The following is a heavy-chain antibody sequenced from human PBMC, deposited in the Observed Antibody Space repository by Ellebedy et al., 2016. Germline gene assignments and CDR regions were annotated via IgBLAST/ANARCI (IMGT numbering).Heavy chain of an antibody. J-gene: IGHJ4*02. CDR2: INPKSGGT. CDR1: GYTFTDYC. D-gene: IGHD2-21*02. Sequence: ASVKVSXKASGYTFTDYCMHWVRQAPGQGLEWMGWINPKSGGTSYAQKFQGWITITRDTSISTAYMELSRLRSDDTAVYYCARATYCGGGCYYYFDYWGQGTLVTGSS. V-gene: IGHV1-2*04. CDR3: ARATYCGGGCYYYFDY.